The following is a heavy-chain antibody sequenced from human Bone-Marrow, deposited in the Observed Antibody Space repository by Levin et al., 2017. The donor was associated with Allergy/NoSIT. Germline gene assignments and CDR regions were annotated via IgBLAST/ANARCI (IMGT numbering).Heavy chain of an antibody. CDR2: IKQDGSEK. D-gene: IGHD4-23*01. CDR1: GFTFSSYW. CDR3: ASRLHLPWWNYYYMDV. Sequence: GGSLRLSCAASGFTFSSYWMSWVRQAPGKGLEWVANIKQDGSEKYYVDSVKGRFTISRDNAKNSLYLQMNSLRAEDTAVYYCASRLHLPWWNYYYMDVWGKGTTVTVSS. J-gene: IGHJ6*03. V-gene: IGHV3-7*03.